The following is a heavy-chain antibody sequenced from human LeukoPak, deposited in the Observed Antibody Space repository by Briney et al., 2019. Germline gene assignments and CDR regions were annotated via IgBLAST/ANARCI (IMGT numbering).Heavy chain of an antibody. D-gene: IGHD6-6*01. CDR2: ISYDGRNK. Sequence: AGGSLRLSCAASGFTFSNYAIHWVRQAPGKGLEWVAVISYDGRNKYYADSVKGRFTISRDNSKNTLCLQMSSLRADDTAVYYCARDVGRDQVVTLDSWGQGTLVTVSS. V-gene: IGHV3-30-3*01. J-gene: IGHJ4*02. CDR3: ARDVGRDQVVTLDS. CDR1: GFTFSNYA.